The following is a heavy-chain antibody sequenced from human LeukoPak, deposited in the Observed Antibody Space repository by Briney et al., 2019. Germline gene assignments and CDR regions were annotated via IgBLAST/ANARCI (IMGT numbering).Heavy chain of an antibody. J-gene: IGHJ4*02. CDR2: IHYSGTT. CDR3: ARDRSADRGFDY. Sequence: PSETLSLTCTVSGDSISNYHWSWIRQSPGKRLEWTGYIHYSGTTNYNPSLRSRVTISVDMSRNQFSLKVNSVTAADTAVYYCARDRSADRGFDYWGQGTLVNVSS. CDR1: GDSISNYH. V-gene: IGHV4-59*01.